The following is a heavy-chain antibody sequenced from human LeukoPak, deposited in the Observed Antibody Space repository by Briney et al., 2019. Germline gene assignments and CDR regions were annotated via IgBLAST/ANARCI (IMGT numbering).Heavy chain of an antibody. J-gene: IGHJ4*02. D-gene: IGHD1-7*01. V-gene: IGHV4-28*01. CDR3: ARMDNWNSYYFDY. CDR2: IYYSGTT. CDR1: GSSISSSNY. Sequence: AETLSLTCAVSGSSISSSNYWGWIRQPPGKGLEWIVYIYYSGTTYYNPSLKSRVTMSVDTSKNQFSLKLSSVAAVDTALYYCARMDNWNSYYFDYWGQGTMVTVSS.